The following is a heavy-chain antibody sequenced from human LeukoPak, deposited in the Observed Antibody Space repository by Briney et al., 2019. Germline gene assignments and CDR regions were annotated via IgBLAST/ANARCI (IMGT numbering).Heavy chain of an antibody. D-gene: IGHD4-17*01. CDR2: IYTSGST. Sequence: PSETLSLTCTVAGGALSSYYWSWVRQPAGRGLEWIGRIYTSGSTNYNPSLKSRVTMSVDTSKNQFSLKLSSVTAADTAVYYCARDLLHDYADSTGYWGRGTLVTVSS. CDR3: ARDLLHDYADSTGY. CDR1: GGALSSYY. J-gene: IGHJ4*02. V-gene: IGHV4-4*07.